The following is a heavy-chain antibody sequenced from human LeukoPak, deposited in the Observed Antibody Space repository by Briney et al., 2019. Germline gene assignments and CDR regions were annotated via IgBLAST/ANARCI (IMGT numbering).Heavy chain of an antibody. D-gene: IGHD6-13*01. J-gene: IGHJ4*02. CDR1: GFTFSSYS. CDR2: IKSKTDGGTT. V-gene: IGHV3-15*01. CDR3: PTIRGYTSSWPFDY. Sequence: GALRLSCAASGFTFSSYSMNWVRQAPGKGLEWVGRIKSKTDGGTTDYAAPVKGRFTISRDDSKNTLYLQMNSLKSEDTAVYYCPTIRGYTSSWPFDYWGQGALVTVSS.